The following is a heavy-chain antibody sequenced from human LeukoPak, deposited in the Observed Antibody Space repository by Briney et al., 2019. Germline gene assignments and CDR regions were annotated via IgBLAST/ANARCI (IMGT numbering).Heavy chain of an antibody. V-gene: IGHV4-39*01. CDR3: ARHGHHGDHDY. CDR1: GVSISSNNW. J-gene: IGHJ4*02. CDR2: IYYSGST. Sequence: SETLSLTCAVSGVSISSNNWWSWVRQPPGKGLEWIGSIYYSGSTYYNPSLKSRVTISVDTSKNQFSLKLTSVTAADTAVYYCARHGHHGDHDYWGQGTLVTVSS. D-gene: IGHD2-21*02.